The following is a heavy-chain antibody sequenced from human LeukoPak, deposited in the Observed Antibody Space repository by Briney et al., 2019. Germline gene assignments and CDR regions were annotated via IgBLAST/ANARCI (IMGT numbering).Heavy chain of an antibody. CDR2: IYYSGST. CDR1: GYSISSGYY. D-gene: IGHD4-17*01. Sequence: KLRETLSLTCTVSGYSISSGYYWGWIRQPPGKGLEWIGSIYYSGSTYYNPSLKSRVTISVDTSKNQFSLKLSSVTAADTAVYYCASLARRRAMTTVTSPFDYWGQGTLVTVSS. CDR3: ASLARRRAMTTVTSPFDY. J-gene: IGHJ4*02. V-gene: IGHV4-38-2*02.